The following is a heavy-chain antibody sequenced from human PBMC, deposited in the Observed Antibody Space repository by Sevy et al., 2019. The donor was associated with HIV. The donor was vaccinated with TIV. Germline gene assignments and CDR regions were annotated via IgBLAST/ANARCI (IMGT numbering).Heavy chain of an antibody. CDR3: ARAGADYDFWSGHNWFDP. D-gene: IGHD3-3*01. Sequence: SETLSLTCTVSGGSVSSGSYYWSWIRQPPGKGLEWIGYIYYSGSTNYNPSLKSRVTISVDTSKNQFSLKLSSVTAADTAVYYCARAGADYDFWSGHNWFDPWGQGTLFTVSS. V-gene: IGHV4-61*01. CDR2: IYYSGST. CDR1: GGSVSSGSYY. J-gene: IGHJ5*02.